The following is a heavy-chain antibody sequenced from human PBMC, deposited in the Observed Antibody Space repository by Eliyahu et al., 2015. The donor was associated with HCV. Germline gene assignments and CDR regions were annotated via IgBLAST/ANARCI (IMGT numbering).Heavy chain of an antibody. CDR3: AKTEWVGNRGSVTSRRYFDY. J-gene: IGHJ4*02. CDR2: ISGSGGST. V-gene: IGHV3-23*01. CDR1: FSSSA. Sequence: FSSSAMSWVRQAPGKGLEWVSAISGSGGSTYYADSEKGRVTISRDNSENTLYLQMNSLRAEDTAVYYCAKTEWVGNRGSVTSRRYFDYWGQGTLVTVSS. D-gene: IGHD3-3*01.